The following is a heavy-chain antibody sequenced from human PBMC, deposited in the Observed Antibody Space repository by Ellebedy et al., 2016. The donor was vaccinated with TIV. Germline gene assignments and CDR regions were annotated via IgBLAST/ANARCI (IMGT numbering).Heavy chain of an antibody. CDR2: ITWDGNST. V-gene: IGHV3-43*01. CDR3: AKEKSRGSGSLDY. Sequence: GGSLRLXXAASGFTFADYTMDWVRQAPGKGLEWVSLITWDGNSTSYADSVRGRFTISRDNTKKSLYLQMNILTAEDTALYYCAKEKSRGSGSLDYWGRGILVTVSS. D-gene: IGHD3-10*01. J-gene: IGHJ4*02. CDR1: GFTFADYT.